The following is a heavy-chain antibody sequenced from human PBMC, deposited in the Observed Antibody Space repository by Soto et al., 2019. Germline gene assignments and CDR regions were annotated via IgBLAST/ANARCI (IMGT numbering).Heavy chain of an antibody. CDR1: GFTFSSYS. J-gene: IGHJ4*02. CDR2: ISSSSSYI. D-gene: IGHD6-13*01. CDR3: ARDSSSWLYYFDY. Sequence: EVQLVESGGGLVKPGGSLRLSCAASGFTFSSYSMNWVRQAPGKGLEWVSSISSSSSYIYYADSVKGRFTISRDNAKNSRYLQMNSLRAEDTAVYYCARDSSSWLYYFDYWGQGTLVTVSS. V-gene: IGHV3-21*01.